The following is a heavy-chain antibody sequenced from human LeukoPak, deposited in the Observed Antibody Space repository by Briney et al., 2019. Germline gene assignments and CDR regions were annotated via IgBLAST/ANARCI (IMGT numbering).Heavy chain of an antibody. Sequence: SETLSLTCTVSGGSISSGDYYWSWIRQPPGKGLEWIGYIYYSGSTYYNPSLKSRVTIPVDTSKNQFSLKLSSVTAADTAVYYCARGKGLEQQLVLNWPDPWGQGTLVTVSS. V-gene: IGHV4-30-4*01. CDR1: GGSISSGDYY. CDR2: IYYSGST. CDR3: ARGKGLEQQLVLNWPDP. J-gene: IGHJ5*02. D-gene: IGHD6-13*01.